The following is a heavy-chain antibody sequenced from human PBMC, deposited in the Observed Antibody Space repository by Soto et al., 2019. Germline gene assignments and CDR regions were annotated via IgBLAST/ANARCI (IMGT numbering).Heavy chain of an antibody. CDR1: GYTFSSYG. J-gene: IGHJ6*02. D-gene: IGHD3-9*01. CDR3: ARGPNYDILTGNYDGMDV. CDR2: ISAYNGNT. Sequence: QVQLVQSGAEVKKPGASVKVSCKASGYTFSSYGISWVRQAPGQGLEWMGWISAYNGNTNYAQKLQGRVTMTTDTSTSTAYMELRSLRSGDTAVYYCARGPNYDILTGNYDGMDVWGQGTTVTVSS. V-gene: IGHV1-18*01.